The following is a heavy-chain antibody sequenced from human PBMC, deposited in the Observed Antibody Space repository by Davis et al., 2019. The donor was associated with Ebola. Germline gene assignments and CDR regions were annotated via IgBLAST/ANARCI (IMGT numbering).Heavy chain of an antibody. CDR1: GFTFSSYS. D-gene: IGHD2-2*02. V-gene: IGHV3-21*01. J-gene: IGHJ4*02. CDR2: ISSSSSYI. Sequence: GESLKISCAASGFTFSSYSMNWVRQAPGKGLEWVSSISSSSSYIYYADSVKGRFTISRDNAKNSLYLQMNSLRAEDTAVYYCAREAHCSSTSCYTYYFDYWGQGTLVTVSS. CDR3: AREAHCSSTSCYTYYFDY.